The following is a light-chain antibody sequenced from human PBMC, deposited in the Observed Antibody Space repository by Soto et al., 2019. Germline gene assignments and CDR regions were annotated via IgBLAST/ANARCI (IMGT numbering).Light chain of an antibody. CDR3: QQYNSYSPWP. CDR1: QNVNKW. V-gene: IGKV1-5*01. CDR2: DAS. Sequence: IHMTQSASTLSASVLYRVTITFRSSQNVNKWLAWFQQKPGKVPKLLIFDASTLQTGVPSRFGGGGSGTEFTLTISGLQPDDFATYYCQQYNSYSPWPFGPGTKADIK. J-gene: IGKJ1*01.